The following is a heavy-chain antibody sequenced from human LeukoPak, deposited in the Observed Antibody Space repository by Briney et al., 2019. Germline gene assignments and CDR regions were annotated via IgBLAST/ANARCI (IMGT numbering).Heavy chain of an antibody. CDR1: GFTFSSHW. V-gene: IGHV3-23*01. CDR2: ISGSGGST. Sequence: GGSLRLSCTVGGFTFSSHWMSWVRQAPGKGLEWVSGISGSGGSTDYADSVKGRFTISRDNSKNTLYLQMNSLRAEDTALYYCASSLTGTTPRGDWGQGTLVTVSS. D-gene: IGHD1-7*01. CDR3: ASSLTGTTPRGD. J-gene: IGHJ4*02.